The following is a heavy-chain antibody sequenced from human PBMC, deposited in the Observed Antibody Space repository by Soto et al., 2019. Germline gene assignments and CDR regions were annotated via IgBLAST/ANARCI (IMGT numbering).Heavy chain of an antibody. CDR3: ARGLPNFDSNGHWSGAFDI. J-gene: IGHJ3*02. Sequence: QVQLQESGPGLVKPSQTLSLTCTVSGGSISSGDYYWSWIRQHPGKGLEWVAYIYYSGSTYYNPSLKSRVTISIDTSKNQFSLKLSSVTAADTAAYYCARGLPNFDSNGHWSGAFDIWGQGTMVTVSS. V-gene: IGHV4-31*03. CDR1: GGSISSGDYY. D-gene: IGHD3-22*01. CDR2: IYYSGST.